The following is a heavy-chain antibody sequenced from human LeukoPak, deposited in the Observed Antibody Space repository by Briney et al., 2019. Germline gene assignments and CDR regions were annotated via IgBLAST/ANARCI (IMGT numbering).Heavy chain of an antibody. Sequence: GGSLRLSCAASGFTFSSYAMSWVRQAPGKGLEWVSAISGSGGSTYYADSVKGRFTISRDNSKNTLYLQMNSLRAEDTAVYYCAREYYDFWSGYYKGGGYYYGMDVWGQGTTVTVSS. J-gene: IGHJ6*02. CDR1: GFTFSSYA. D-gene: IGHD3-3*01. CDR3: AREYYDFWSGYYKGGGYYYGMDV. CDR2: ISGSGGST. V-gene: IGHV3-23*01.